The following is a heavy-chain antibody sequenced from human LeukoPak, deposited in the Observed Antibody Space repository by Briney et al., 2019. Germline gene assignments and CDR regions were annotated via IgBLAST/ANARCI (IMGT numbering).Heavy chain of an antibody. V-gene: IGHV1-2*02. Sequence: ASVKVSYKASGYSFTGHFIHWVRQAPGQGLEWMGWINPNSGGTKYARDFQGRVTMTRDTSISTAYMEMTNLTSDDTAVYFCARGVTIVRGDDWGQGTLVSVYS. CDR2: INPNSGGT. CDR3: ARGVTIVRGDD. J-gene: IGHJ4*02. D-gene: IGHD3-10*01. CDR1: GYSFTGHF.